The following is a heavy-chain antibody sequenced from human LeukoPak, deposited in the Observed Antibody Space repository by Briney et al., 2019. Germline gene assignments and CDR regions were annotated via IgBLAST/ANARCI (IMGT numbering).Heavy chain of an antibody. J-gene: IGHJ5*02. V-gene: IGHV4-4*07. CDR1: GGSISSYY. Sequence: SETLSLTCTVSGGSISSYYWSWIRQPAGQRLEWIGRIYTSGSTNYNPSLKSRVTMSVDTSKNQFSLKLSSVTAADTAVYYRARVGSRGFDPWGQGTLVTVSS. D-gene: IGHD6-13*01. CDR2: IYTSGST. CDR3: ARVGSRGFDP.